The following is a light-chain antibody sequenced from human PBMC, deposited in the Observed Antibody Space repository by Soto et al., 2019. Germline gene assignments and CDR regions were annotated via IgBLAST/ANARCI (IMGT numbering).Light chain of an antibody. CDR1: QSISSW. CDR2: KAS. CDR3: QQYYSYSYT. V-gene: IGKV1-5*03. J-gene: IGKJ2*01. Sequence: DIQMTQSPSTLSASVGDRVTITCRASQSISSWLAWYQQKPGKALNLLISKASSLESGVPSRFSGSGSGTEFTLTISSLQPDDFATYYCQQYYSYSYTFGQGTKLEIK.